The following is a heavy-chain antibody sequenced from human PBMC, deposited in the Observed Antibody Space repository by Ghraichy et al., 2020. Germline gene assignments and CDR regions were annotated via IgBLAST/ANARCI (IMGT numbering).Heavy chain of an antibody. Sequence: LETLSLTCAVYGGSFSDHYWSWIRQPPGKGLEWIGEINHSGSTNYNPSLKSRVTISVDTSKNQFSLQLTSVTAADTALYYCARGGYGSPEYNFYGMDVWGQGTTVTVSS. CDR1: GGSFSDHY. CDR2: INHSGST. D-gene: IGHD1-14*01. V-gene: IGHV4-34*01. J-gene: IGHJ6*02. CDR3: ARGGYGSPEYNFYGMDV.